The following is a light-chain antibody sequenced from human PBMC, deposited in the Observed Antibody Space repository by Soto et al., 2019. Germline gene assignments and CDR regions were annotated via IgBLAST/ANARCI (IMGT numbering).Light chain of an antibody. Sequence: QSALTQPASVSGSPGQSITVSCTGTSNDVGDYNYVSWYQQHPGTAPKLMIYDVSNRPSGVSNRFSGSKSGNTASLTISGLQAEDEADYYCTSYTSSRTYVFGTGTKLTVL. V-gene: IGLV2-14*03. CDR1: SNDVGDYNY. CDR2: DVS. J-gene: IGLJ1*01. CDR3: TSYTSSRTYV.